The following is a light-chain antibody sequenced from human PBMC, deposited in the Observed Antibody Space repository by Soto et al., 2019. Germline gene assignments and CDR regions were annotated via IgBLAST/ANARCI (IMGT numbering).Light chain of an antibody. J-gene: IGKJ5*01. CDR2: DST. CDR1: QSIHTS. V-gene: IGKV3-11*01. Sequence: EIVLTQSPATLSLSPGERATLSCRASQSIHTSLAWYQQKPGQPPRLVVYDSTLRANGVPDRFCGSSSWTELTLTINNLEPEDFAAYYCQPRNVCPTITFGQGTRLEIK. CDR3: QPRNVCPTIT.